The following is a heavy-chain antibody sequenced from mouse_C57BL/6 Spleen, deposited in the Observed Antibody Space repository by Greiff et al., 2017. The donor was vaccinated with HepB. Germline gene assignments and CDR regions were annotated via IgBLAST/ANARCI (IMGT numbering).Heavy chain of an antibody. D-gene: IGHD4-1*01. CDR3: TSPGTEGFAY. V-gene: IGHV1-15*01. J-gene: IGHJ3*01. CDR1: GYTFTDYE. CDR2: IDPETGGT. Sequence: QVQLKQSGAELVRPGASVTLSCKASGYTFTDYEMHWVKQTPVHGLEWIGAIDPETGGTAYNQKFKGKAILTADKSSSTAYMELRSLTSEDSSVYYCTSPGTEGFAYWGQGTLVTVSA.